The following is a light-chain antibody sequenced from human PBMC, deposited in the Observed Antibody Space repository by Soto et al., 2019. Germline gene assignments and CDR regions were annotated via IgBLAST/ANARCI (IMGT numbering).Light chain of an antibody. V-gene: IGLV2-14*01. CDR1: SSDVGGYNS. Sequence: QSALTQPASVSGSPGQSITISCTGTSSDVGGYNSVSWYQQHPGKAHKLMIYDVSNRPSGVSSRFSGSKSGNTASLTISGLQAEDEADYYCSSYTSSSTPWVFGGGTKLTVL. CDR3: SSYTSSSTPWV. CDR2: DVS. J-gene: IGLJ2*01.